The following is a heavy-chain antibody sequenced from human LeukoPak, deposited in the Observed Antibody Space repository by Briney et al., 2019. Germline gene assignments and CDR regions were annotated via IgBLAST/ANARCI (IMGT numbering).Heavy chain of an antibody. CDR1: GGSIRRYY. CDR2: IYYTGST. Sequence: PSGTLSLTCTVSGGSIRRYYWSWIRQPPGKGLEWIGYIYYTGSTNFNPSLKSRVTISVDTSKNQFSLKLSSVTAADTAVYYCARHSSSVSGWYIGWFDPWGQGTLVTVSS. D-gene: IGHD6-19*01. CDR3: ARHSSSVSGWYIGWFDP. J-gene: IGHJ5*02. V-gene: IGHV4-59*01.